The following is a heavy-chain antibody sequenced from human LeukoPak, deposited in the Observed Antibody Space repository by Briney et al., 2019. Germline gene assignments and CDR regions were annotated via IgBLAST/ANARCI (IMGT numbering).Heavy chain of an antibody. CDR1: GFTFSSYE. D-gene: IGHD7-27*01. V-gene: IGHV3-48*03. CDR2: ISSSGTTI. CDR3: ARGLGKGDY. J-gene: IGHJ4*02. Sequence: SGGSLRLSCAASGFTFSSYELNWVRQAPGKGLEWISYISSSGTTIYYTDSVKGRFTISRDNAKNSLYLQMNSLRAEDTAVYYCARGLGKGDYWGQGPLVHVSS.